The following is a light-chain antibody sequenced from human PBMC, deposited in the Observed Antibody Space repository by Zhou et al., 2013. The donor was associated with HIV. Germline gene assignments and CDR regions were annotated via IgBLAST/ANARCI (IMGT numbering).Light chain of an antibody. CDR1: QSVSTNY. J-gene: IGKJ3*01. CDR3: QQYNNWPFT. CDR2: GTS. V-gene: IGKV3D-15*01. Sequence: ETVLTQSPGTLSLSPGERATLSCRASQSVSTNYLAWYQQKPGQAPRLLIYGTSSTATGIPGRFRGSGSGTEFTLTVSSLQSEDFVTYYCQQYNNWPFTFGPGTKVDIK.